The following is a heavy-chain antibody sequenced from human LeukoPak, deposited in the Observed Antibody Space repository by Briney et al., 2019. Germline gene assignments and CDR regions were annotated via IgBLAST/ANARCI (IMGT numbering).Heavy chain of an antibody. CDR1: GYTFTDYA. V-gene: IGHV1-3*03. CDR3: ARGGKQWRGGNYFDS. D-gene: IGHD6-19*01. J-gene: IGHJ4*02. CDR2: ITTGRGET. Sequence: ASVKVSCKASGYTFTDYALHWVRQAPGQSLEWMGWITTGRGETRYSQEFQRRITFTRDTSTSTVYMDLSDLRSEDTAVYYCARGGKQWRGGNYFDSWGQGTLVAVSS.